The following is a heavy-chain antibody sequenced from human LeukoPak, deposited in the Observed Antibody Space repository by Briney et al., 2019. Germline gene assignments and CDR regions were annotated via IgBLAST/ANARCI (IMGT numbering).Heavy chain of an antibody. Sequence: PGGSLRLPCAASGFTFSSYALHWVRQAPGKGLEWVAVISYDGSNKYYADSVKGRFTISRDNPKNTLCLQMNSLRAEDTAVYYCARSRVAPAATAPFDCWGQGTLVTVSS. V-gene: IGHV3-30-3*01. CDR2: ISYDGSNK. J-gene: IGHJ4*02. D-gene: IGHD2-2*01. CDR3: ARSRVAPAATAPFDC. CDR1: GFTFSSYA.